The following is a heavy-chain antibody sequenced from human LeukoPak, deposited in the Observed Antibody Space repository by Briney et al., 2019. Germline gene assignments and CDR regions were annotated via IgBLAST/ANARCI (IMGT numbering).Heavy chain of an antibody. Sequence: ASVKVSCKASGYTFTSYGISWVRQAPGQGLEWMGWISAYNGNTNYAQKLQGRVTMTTDTSTSTAYMELRSLRSDDTAVYYCARDPGDIVVVPAAISIWFDPWGQGTLVTVSS. V-gene: IGHV1-18*04. CDR3: ARDPGDIVVVPAAISIWFDP. CDR2: ISAYNGNT. J-gene: IGHJ5*02. D-gene: IGHD2-2*01. CDR1: GYTFTSYG.